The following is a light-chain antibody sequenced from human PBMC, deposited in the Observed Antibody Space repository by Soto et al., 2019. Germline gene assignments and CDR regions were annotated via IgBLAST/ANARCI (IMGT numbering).Light chain of an antibody. CDR1: SSNIGAGYD. J-gene: IGLJ3*02. V-gene: IGLV1-40*01. Sequence: QAVVTQPPSVSGAPGQRVTISCTGSSSNIGAGYDVHWYQQLPGTAPKLLISGNSNRPSGVPDRFSGSKSGTSASLAITGLQAEDEAYYYCQSYDSSLSGSVFGGGTKRTVL. CDR3: QSYDSSLSGSV. CDR2: GNS.